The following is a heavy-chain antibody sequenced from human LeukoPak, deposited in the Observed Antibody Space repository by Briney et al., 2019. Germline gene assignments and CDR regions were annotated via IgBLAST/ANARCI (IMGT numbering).Heavy chain of an antibody. CDR2: ISTGSSTI. J-gene: IGHJ4*02. CDR3: ARDVERTGGTYYYGSGSPRG. CDR1: GFTFSSYS. Sequence: GGSLRLSCAASGFTFSSYSMIWVRQALEKGLEWVSHISTGSSTIYYADSVKGRFTISRDNAKNSLYLQMNSLRDEDTAVYYCARDVERTGGTYYYGSGSPRGWGQGTLVTVSS. D-gene: IGHD3-10*01. V-gene: IGHV3-48*02.